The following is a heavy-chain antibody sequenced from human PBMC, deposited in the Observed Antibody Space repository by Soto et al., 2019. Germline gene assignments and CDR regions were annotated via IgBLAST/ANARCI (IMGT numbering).Heavy chain of an antibody. D-gene: IGHD4-17*01. CDR1: GFTFSRYW. V-gene: IGHV3-7*01. J-gene: IGHJ4*02. CDR2: IKHDGSEI. CDR3: ARDTDDFGDNY. Sequence: EVQLVESGGGLVQPGGSLRLSCVASGFTFSRYWMNWVRQAPGKGLEWVANIKHDGSEIYSIDSVKGRFTISRDNAKDSLYLQMNSLRVEDTAVHYCARDTDDFGDNYWGQGTLVTVSS.